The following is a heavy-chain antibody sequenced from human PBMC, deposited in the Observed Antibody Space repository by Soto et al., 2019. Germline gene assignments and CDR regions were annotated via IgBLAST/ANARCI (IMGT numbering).Heavy chain of an antibody. CDR3: AKDMGWDYYYYGMDV. V-gene: IGHV3-23*01. CDR2: ISGSGGST. D-gene: IGHD1-26*01. CDR1: GFTFSSYA. Sequence: GGSLRLSCAASGFTFSSYAMSWVRQAPGKGLEWVSAISGSGGSTYHADSVKGRFTISRDNSKNTLYLQMNSLRAEDTAVYYCAKDMGWDYYYYGMDVWGQGTTVTVSS. J-gene: IGHJ6*02.